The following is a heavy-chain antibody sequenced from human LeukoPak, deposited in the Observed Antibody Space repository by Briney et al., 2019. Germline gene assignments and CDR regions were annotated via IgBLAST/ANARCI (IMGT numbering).Heavy chain of an antibody. V-gene: IGHV3-48*02. D-gene: IGHD6-19*01. CDR2: ISRSSSAI. CDR1: GFTLSTYN. Sequence: PGGSLRLSCAASGFTLSTYNMDWVRQAPGKGLEWVSYISRSSSAIYYADSVKGRFTVSRDNAKNSLFLQMNSLRDEDTAVYYCARDSSVAGSVDYWGQGTPVTVSS. J-gene: IGHJ4*02. CDR3: ARDSSVAGSVDY.